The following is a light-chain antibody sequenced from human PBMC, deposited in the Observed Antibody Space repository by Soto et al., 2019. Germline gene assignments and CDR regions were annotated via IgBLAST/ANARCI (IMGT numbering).Light chain of an antibody. CDR1: SSDIGGYNY. J-gene: IGLJ2*01. V-gene: IGLV2-14*03. Sequence: QSVLTQPASVSGSPGQSITISCTGSSSDIGGYNYVSWYQQHPGKAPKLIIYDVDDRPSGVSNRFSGSKSGSTASLTISGLQAEDEADDYCSSYRSGSTVVFGGGTKVTVL. CDR2: DVD. CDR3: SSYRSGSTVV.